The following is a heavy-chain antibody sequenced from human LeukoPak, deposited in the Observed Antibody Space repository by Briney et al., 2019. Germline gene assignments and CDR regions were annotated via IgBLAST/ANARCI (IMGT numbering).Heavy chain of an antibody. V-gene: IGHV4-61*02. D-gene: IGHD3-9*01. CDR2: IYTSGST. CDR1: GGSISSGSYY. CDR3: ARGGGGYDILTGYSLVYYYYYMDV. Sequence: PSETLSLTCTVSGGSISSGSYYWSWIRQPAGKGLEWIGRIYTSGSTNYNPSLKSRVTISVDTSKNQFSLKLSSVTAADTAVYYCARGGGGYDILTGYSLVYYYYYMDVWGKGTTVTISS. J-gene: IGHJ6*03.